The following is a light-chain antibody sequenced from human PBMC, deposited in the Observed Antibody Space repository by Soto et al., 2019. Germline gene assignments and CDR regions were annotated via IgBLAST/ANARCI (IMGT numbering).Light chain of an antibody. CDR3: QQYNNWAPIT. CDR1: QSVNNK. CDR2: GAS. Sequence: EIVMAQSPATLSVSPGERVTLSCRASQSVNNKVAWYQQKPGQAPRLLIFGASTRATGIPARFSGSGSVTEFTLTISSLQSEDFAVYYCQQYNNWAPITFGQGTRLEIK. V-gene: IGKV3-15*01. J-gene: IGKJ5*01.